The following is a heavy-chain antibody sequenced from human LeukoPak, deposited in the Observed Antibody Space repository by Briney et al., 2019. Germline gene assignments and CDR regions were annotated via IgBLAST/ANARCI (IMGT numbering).Heavy chain of an antibody. V-gene: IGHV3-33*06. CDR2: IWYDGINK. CDR1: GFIFSNFG. J-gene: IGHJ6*02. CDR3: AKAWNGYNNYYYYGMDV. Sequence: PGRSLRLSCAASGFIFSNFGMHWVRQAPGKGLEWVAVIWYDGINKYYADSVKGRFTISRDVSKNTLYLQMNSLRAEDTAVYYCAKAWNGYNNYYYYGMDVWGQGTTVTVSS. D-gene: IGHD5-24*01.